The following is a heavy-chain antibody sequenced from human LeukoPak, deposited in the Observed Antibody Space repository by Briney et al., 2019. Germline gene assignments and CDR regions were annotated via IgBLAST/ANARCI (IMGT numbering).Heavy chain of an antibody. CDR3: ARDGYSSGWFYAFDI. CDR1: GGSISSSSYY. J-gene: IGHJ3*02. D-gene: IGHD6-19*01. Sequence: SETLSLTCTVSGGSISSSSYYWGWIRQPPGKGLEWIGSIYYSGSTYYNPSLKSRVTISVDTSKNQFSLKLSSVTAADTAVYYCARDGYSSGWFYAFDIWGQGTMVTVSS. CDR2: IYYSGST. V-gene: IGHV4-39*07.